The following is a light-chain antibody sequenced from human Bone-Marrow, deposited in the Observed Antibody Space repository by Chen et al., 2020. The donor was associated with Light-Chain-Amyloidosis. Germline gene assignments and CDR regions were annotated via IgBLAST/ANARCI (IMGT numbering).Light chain of an antibody. CDR3: QQFNTYPPWT. CDR1: QDITGS. CDR2: AAA. V-gene: IGKV1-9*01. J-gene: IGKJ1*01. Sequence: IQLTQSPSSLSASVGDTVTITCRASQDITGSLAWYQQKPGKAPKVLIYAAATLQSGVPSRFSGGVSGTEFTLTISSLQPEDLATYSCQQFNTYPPWTFGQGTKVDLK.